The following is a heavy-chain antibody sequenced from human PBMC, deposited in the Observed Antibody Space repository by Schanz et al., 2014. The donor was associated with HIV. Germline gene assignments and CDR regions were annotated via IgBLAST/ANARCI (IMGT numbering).Heavy chain of an antibody. CDR1: GYTFTDYY. D-gene: IGHD1-1*01. V-gene: IGHV1-2*02. Sequence: QVQLVQSGAEVKKPGASVEVSCKASGYTFTDYYIHWVRQAPGQGLEWMGDSKPNTGATFYAQKFRGRVTMTRDTSISTASMELSRLRSDDTAVYFCARNQYQLLPFDYWGQGTLVTVSS. CDR3: ARNQYQLLPFDY. J-gene: IGHJ4*02. CDR2: SKPNTGAT.